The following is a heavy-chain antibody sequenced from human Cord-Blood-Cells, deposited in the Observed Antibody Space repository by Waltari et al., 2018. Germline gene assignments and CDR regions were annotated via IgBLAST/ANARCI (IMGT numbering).Heavy chain of an antibody. CDR1: GGSFSGYY. D-gene: IGHD2-15*01. CDR2: INHSVST. J-gene: IGHJ4*02. Sequence: QVQLQQWGAGLLKPSETLSLTCAVYGGSFSGYYWSWIRQPPGKGLVWIGEINHSVSTHYNPSLKSRVTISVDTSKNQFSLKLSSVTAADTAVYYCARARVLSVFNSPLVAYWGQGTLVTVSS. V-gene: IGHV4-34*01. CDR3: ARARVLSVFNSPLVAY.